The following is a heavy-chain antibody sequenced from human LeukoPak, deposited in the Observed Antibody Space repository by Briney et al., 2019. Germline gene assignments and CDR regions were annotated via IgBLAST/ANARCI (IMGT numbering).Heavy chain of an antibody. D-gene: IGHD2-15*01. CDR2: ISRTSSYI. J-gene: IGHJ4*02. Sequence: PGGSLRLSCAASGFTFSSYNMNWVRQAPGKGLEWVSSISRTSSYIYYADSVKGRLTISRDNAQNSLYLQMNSLRVEDTAVYYCARVLETDCSGGSCYSGLDYWGQGTLVTVSS. CDR3: ARVLETDCSGGSCYSGLDY. V-gene: IGHV3-21*01. CDR1: GFTFSSYN.